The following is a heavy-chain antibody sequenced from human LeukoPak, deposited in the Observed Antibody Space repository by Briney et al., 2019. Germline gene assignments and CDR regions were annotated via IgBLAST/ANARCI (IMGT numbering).Heavy chain of an antibody. CDR3: AKPISGGLAVTVDWFAP. CDR2: ISGSGDNT. V-gene: IGHV3-23*01. CDR1: GFTFSSYA. D-gene: IGHD6-19*01. J-gene: IGHJ5*01. Sequence: GGSLSLSCAASGFTFSSYAMSWVRQAPGKGLEWASVISGSGDNTYYADSVKGRFTISRDNSKNTLYLQLNTLRADDTAVYYCAKPISGGLAVTVDWFAPLGQGTLVVVSS.